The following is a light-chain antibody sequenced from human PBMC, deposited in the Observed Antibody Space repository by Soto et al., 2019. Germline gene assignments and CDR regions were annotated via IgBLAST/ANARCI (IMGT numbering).Light chain of an antibody. CDR2: GVS. J-gene: IGLJ1*01. CDR3: CSFAGGNTYV. CDR1: SSDVGGYNS. Sequence: QSVLTQPASVSGSPGQSITISCTGTSSDVGGYNSVSWYQQHPGKAPQLIIYGVSQRPSGVPDRFSGSKSGNTASLTVSGLQADDEADYFCCSFAGGNTYVFGSGTKLTVL. V-gene: IGLV2-8*01.